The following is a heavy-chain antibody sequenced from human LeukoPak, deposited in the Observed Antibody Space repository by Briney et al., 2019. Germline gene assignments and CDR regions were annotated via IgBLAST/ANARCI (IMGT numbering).Heavy chain of an antibody. V-gene: IGHV1-18*01. CDR1: GYTFTSYG. CDR3: ARSVTTTFDYSDY. CDR2: ISAYNGNT. J-gene: IGHJ4*02. D-gene: IGHD4-11*01. Sequence: ASVKVSCKXSGYTFTSYGISWVRQTPRQGLEWMGWISAYNGNTNYAQKLQGRVTMTTDTSTSTAYMELRSLRSDDTAVYYCARSVTTTFDYSDYWGQGTLVTVSS.